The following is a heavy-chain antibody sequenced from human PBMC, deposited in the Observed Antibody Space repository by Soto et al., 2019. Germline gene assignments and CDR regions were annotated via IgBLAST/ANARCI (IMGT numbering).Heavy chain of an antibody. CDR1: GYFFTSYG. J-gene: IGHJ4*02. Sequence: ASVKVSCKASGYFFTSYGITWVRQAPGQGLEWMGWISPYNGNTKYAQNFQSRVTMTTDTSTSTAYMEVRRLRSDDPAVYYCARDFGSDLSAPGAVFDYWGQGTLVTVSS. CDR2: ISPYNGNT. D-gene: IGHD3-3*01. CDR3: ARDFGSDLSAPGAVFDY. V-gene: IGHV1-18*04.